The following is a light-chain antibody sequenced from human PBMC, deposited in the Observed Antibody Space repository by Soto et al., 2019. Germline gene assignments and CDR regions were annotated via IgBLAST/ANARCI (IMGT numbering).Light chain of an antibody. CDR2: GAS. V-gene: IGKV3-15*01. J-gene: IGKJ1*01. Sequence: EIVMTQSPATLSVSPGERATISCRASQSVSSNLAWYQQKPGKAPRLLIYGASTRATGIPARFSGSGSGTEFTLTISSLQSEDFAVYYCQQYNNWPPTFGQGTKV. CDR1: QSVSSN. CDR3: QQYNNWPPT.